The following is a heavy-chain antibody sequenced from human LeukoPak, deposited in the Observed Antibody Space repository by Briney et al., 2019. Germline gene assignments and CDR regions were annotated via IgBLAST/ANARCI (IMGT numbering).Heavy chain of an antibody. CDR3: AVFPSGSFAFDI. V-gene: IGHV3-30-3*01. Sequence: PGRSLRLSCAASGFTFSSYAMHWVRQAPGKGLEWVALISFDGSSKYYAESVKGRFTISRDNSKNTLYLLMNSLTAEDTAVYYCAVFPSGSFAFDIWGQGTMVIVSS. J-gene: IGHJ3*02. D-gene: IGHD1-26*01. CDR1: GFTFSSYA. CDR2: ISFDGSSK.